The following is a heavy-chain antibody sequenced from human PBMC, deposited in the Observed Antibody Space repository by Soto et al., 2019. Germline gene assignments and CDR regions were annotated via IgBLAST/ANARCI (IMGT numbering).Heavy chain of an antibody. CDR3: ARALTYYYDIDY. J-gene: IGHJ4*02. Sequence: PGGSLRLSCAASGFTFSSYWMHWVRQTPEKGLVWVSHTNSDGTSTTYADSVKGRFTISRDNAKNMFHLQMNSLRAEDTAVYYCARALTYYYDIDYWGQGTLVTVSS. V-gene: IGHV3-74*01. CDR2: TNSDGTST. CDR1: GFTFSSYW. D-gene: IGHD3-22*01.